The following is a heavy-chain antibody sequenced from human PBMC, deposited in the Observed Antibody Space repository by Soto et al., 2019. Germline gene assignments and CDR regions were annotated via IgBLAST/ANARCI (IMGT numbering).Heavy chain of an antibody. J-gene: IGHJ6*02. CDR1: GGSISSGGYY. CDR3: ARHSVGAMAPYYYYGMDV. V-gene: IGHV4-31*03. CDR2: IYYSGST. Sequence: TSETLSLTCTVSGGSISSGGYYWSWIRQHPGKGLEWIGYIYYSGSTYYNPSLKSRVTISVDTSKNQFSLKLSSVTAADTAVYYCARHSVGAMAPYYYYGMDVWGQGTTVTVSS. D-gene: IGHD5-18*01.